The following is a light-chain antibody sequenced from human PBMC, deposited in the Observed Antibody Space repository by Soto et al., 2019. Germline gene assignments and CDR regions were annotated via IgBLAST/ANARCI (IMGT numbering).Light chain of an antibody. CDR1: QRVLYSSNTKNY. CDR2: WAS. J-gene: IGKJ2*01. CDR3: QQYYSTPRT. V-gene: IGKV4-1*01. Sequence: DIVMTQSPDSLAVSLGERATINCKSSQRVLYSSNTKNYLAWYQQKPGQPPKLLIYWASTRESGVPDRFSGSGSGTDFTLTISSLQAEDVAVYYCQQYYSTPRTFGQGTKLEIK.